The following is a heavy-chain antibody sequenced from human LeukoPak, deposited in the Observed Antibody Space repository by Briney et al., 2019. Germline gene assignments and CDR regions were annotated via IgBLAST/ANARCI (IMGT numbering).Heavy chain of an antibody. Sequence: PSETLSLTCTVSGGSINSGGYYWTWIRQHPGKGLEWIGYIYYSGSTYCNPSLKSRITISVDTSKNQFSLKLSSVTAADTAVYYCARFGGDYGSDYYYYGMDVWGQGTTVTVSS. CDR3: ARFGGDYGSDYYYYGMDV. V-gene: IGHV4-31*03. CDR1: GGSINSGGYY. CDR2: IYYSGST. J-gene: IGHJ6*02. D-gene: IGHD4-17*01.